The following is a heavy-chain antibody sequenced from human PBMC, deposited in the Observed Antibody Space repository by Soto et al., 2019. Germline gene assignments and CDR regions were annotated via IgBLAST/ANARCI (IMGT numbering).Heavy chain of an antibody. V-gene: IGHV1-3*01. CDR3: AGTRIVATISYFDY. J-gene: IGHJ4*02. CDR2: INAGNGNT. CDR1: GYTFTSYA. D-gene: IGHD5-12*01. Sequence: ASVKVSCKASGYTFTSYAMHWVRQAPGQRLEWMGWINAGNGNTKYSQKLQGRVTITRDTSASTAYMELSSLRSEDTAVYYCAGTRIVATISYFDYWGQGTLVTVSS.